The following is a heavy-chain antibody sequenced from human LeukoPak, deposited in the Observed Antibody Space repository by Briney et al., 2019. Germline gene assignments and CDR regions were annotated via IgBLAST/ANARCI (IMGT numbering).Heavy chain of an antibody. CDR1: GGSFSGYY. Sequence: PSGTLSLTCAVYGGSFSGYYWSWIRQPPGKGLEWIGEINHSGSTNYNPSLKSRVTISVDTSKNQFSLKLSSVTAADTAVYYCARALTYSSTSVSAFDIWGQGTMVTVSS. CDR3: ARALTYSSTSVSAFDI. CDR2: INHSGST. D-gene: IGHD6-6*01. V-gene: IGHV4-34*01. J-gene: IGHJ3*02.